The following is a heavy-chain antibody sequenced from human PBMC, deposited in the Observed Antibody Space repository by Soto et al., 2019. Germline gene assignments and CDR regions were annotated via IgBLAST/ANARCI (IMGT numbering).Heavy chain of an antibody. J-gene: IGHJ4*02. Sequence: GGSLRLSCAASGFTFSNYAMSWVRQAPGKGLEWVSAISGSGGSTYYADSVKGRFTISRDNSKNTLYLQMNSLRAEDTAVYYCASPGYSSSWSGGVPAPRDYWGQGTLVTVSS. CDR3: ASPGYSSSWSGGVPAPRDY. CDR1: GFTFSNYA. V-gene: IGHV3-23*01. CDR2: ISGSGGST. D-gene: IGHD6-13*01.